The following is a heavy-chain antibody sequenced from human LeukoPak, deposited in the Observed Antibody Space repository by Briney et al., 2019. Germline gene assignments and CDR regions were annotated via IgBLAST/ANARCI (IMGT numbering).Heavy chain of an antibody. CDR2: IKQDGSEK. Sequence: GGSLRLSCAASGFTVSSNYMSWVRQAPGKGLEWVANIKQDGSEKYYVDSVEGRFTISRDNAKNSLYLQMNSLRAEDTAVYYCARDPYSSGWPSYYYYGMDVWGQGTTVTVSS. CDR1: GFTVSSNY. J-gene: IGHJ6*02. CDR3: ARDPYSSGWPSYYYYGMDV. D-gene: IGHD6-19*01. V-gene: IGHV3-7*01.